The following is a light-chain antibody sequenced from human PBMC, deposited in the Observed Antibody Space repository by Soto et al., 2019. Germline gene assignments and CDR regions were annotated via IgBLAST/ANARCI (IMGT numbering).Light chain of an antibody. Sequence: QSALTQPPSVSAAPGQRVTISCSGSNSNIGSKSVSWYQQLPGTAPRLLIQQDIKRPSGIPDRFSASKSGTSATLAITGLQAGDEADYYCGTWDNSLSAGVFGGGTQLTVL. J-gene: IGLJ3*02. V-gene: IGLV1-51*01. CDR1: NSNIGSKS. CDR2: QDI. CDR3: GTWDNSLSAGV.